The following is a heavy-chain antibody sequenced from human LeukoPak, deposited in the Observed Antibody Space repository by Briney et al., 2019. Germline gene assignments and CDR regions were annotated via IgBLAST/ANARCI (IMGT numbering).Heavy chain of an antibody. V-gene: IGHV3-23*01. J-gene: IGHJ4*02. CDR1: GFTFSSYA. D-gene: IGHD6-13*01. Sequence: GGSLRLSCAASGFTFSSYAMSWVRQAPGKGLEWVSAISGSGGSTYYADSVKGRFTISRDNSKNTLYLQMNSLRAEDTAVYYCAEGVGSWLHNSDYWGQGTLVTVSS. CDR2: ISGSGGST. CDR3: AEGVGSWLHNSDY.